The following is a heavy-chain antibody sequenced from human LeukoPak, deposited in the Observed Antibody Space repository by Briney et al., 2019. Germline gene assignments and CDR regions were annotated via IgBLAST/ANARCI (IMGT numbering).Heavy chain of an antibody. Sequence: SETLSLTCTVSGGSISSYYWSWIRQPAGKGLEWIGRIYTSGSTNYNPSLKSRVTMSVDTSKNQFSLKLSSVAAADTAVYYCARGSHSSWYLSFDYWGQGTLVTVSS. J-gene: IGHJ4*02. CDR2: IYTSGST. V-gene: IGHV4-4*07. CDR1: GGSISSYY. CDR3: ARGSHSSWYLSFDY. D-gene: IGHD6-13*01.